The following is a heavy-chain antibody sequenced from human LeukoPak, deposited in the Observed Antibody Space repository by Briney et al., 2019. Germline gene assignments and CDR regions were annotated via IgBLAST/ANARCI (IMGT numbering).Heavy chain of an antibody. V-gene: IGHV3-30-3*01. CDR3: ARESITMVRGVDIFDY. J-gene: IGHJ4*02. Sequence: PGGSLRLSWAASGFTFSSYAMHWVRQAPGKGLEWVAVISYDGSNKYYADSVKGRFTISRDNSKNTLYLQMNSLRAEDTAVYYCARESITMVRGVDIFDYWGQGTLVTVSS. D-gene: IGHD3-10*01. CDR2: ISYDGSNK. CDR1: GFTFSSYA.